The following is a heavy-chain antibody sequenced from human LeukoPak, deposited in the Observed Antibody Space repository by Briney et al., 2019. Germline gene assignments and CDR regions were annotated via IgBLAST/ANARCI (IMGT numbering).Heavy chain of an antibody. D-gene: IGHD3-10*01. J-gene: IGHJ3*02. V-gene: IGHV3-33*01. CDR3: ARSGSGSYAIDI. CDR1: RFTFSSYA. Sequence: GRSLRLSCAASRFTFSSYAMHWVRQAPGKGLEWVAVIWYDGSNKYYADSVRGRFTISRDNSKNTLYLQMNSLRAEDTAVYYCARSGSGSYAIDIWGQGTMVTISS. CDR2: IWYDGSNK.